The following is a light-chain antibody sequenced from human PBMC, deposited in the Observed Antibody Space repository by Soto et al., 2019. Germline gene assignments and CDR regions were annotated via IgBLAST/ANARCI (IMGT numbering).Light chain of an antibody. CDR3: SSNPASFTYV. J-gene: IGLJ1*01. CDR2: QVT. CDR1: SRDVGAYNY. V-gene: IGLV2-14*01. Sequence: QSVLTQPASVSGSPGQSITISCTGTSRDVGAYNYVSWYQHHPGKAPKLLIYQVTFRPSGVSTRFSGSKSGNTASLTISGLQAEDEADYYCSSNPASFTYVFGTGTKLTVL.